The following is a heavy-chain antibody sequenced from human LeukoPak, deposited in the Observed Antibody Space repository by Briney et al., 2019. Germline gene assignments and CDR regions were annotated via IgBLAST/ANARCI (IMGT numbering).Heavy chain of an antibody. CDR1: GFTFSSSA. CDR2: ISNNGGYT. D-gene: IGHD2-15*01. Sequence: GGSLRLSCAASGFTFSSSAMSWVRQDPGKGLEWVSAISNNGGYTYYADSVQGRFTISRDNSKSTLCLQMNSLRAEDTAVYYCAKQLGYCSDGSCYFPYWGQGTLVTVSS. J-gene: IGHJ4*02. CDR3: AKQLGYCSDGSCYFPY. V-gene: IGHV3-23*01.